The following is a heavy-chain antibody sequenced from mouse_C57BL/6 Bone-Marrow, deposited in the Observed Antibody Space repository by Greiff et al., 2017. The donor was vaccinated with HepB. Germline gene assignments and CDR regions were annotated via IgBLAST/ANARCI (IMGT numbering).Heavy chain of an antibody. Sequence: QVQLKQPGAELVKPGASVKLSCKASGYTFTSYWMQWVKQRPGQGLEWIGEIDPSDSYTNYNQKFKGKATLTVDTSSSTAYMQLSSLTSEDSAVYYCARSRGGTWFAYWGQGTLVTVSA. CDR3: ARSRGGTWFAY. CDR2: IDPSDSYT. J-gene: IGHJ3*01. CDR1: GYTFTSYW. V-gene: IGHV1-50*01.